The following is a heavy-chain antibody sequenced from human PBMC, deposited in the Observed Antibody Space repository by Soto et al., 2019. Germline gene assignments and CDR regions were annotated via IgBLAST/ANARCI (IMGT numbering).Heavy chain of an antibody. V-gene: IGHV1-69*12. Sequence: QVQLVQSGAEVKKPGSSVKVSCKASGGTFSSYAISWVRQAPGQGLEWMGGIIPIFGTANYAQKFQGRVTIPADDSTSTAYMELSSLRSEDTAVYYCARGITGTVSYYYGMDVWGQGTTVTVSS. CDR1: GGTFSSYA. CDR2: IIPIFGTA. CDR3: ARGITGTVSYYYGMDV. D-gene: IGHD1-20*01. J-gene: IGHJ6*02.